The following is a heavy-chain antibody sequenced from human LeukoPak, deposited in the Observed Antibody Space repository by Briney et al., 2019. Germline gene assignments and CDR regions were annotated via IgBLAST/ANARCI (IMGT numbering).Heavy chain of an antibody. CDR2: ISYDGSNK. CDR3: ASGGSSLRDPPDY. J-gene: IGHJ4*02. Sequence: PGRSLRLSCAASGFTFSSYGMHWVRQAPGKGLEWVAVISYDGSNKYYADSVKGRFTISRDNSKNTLYLQMNSLRAEDTAVYYCASGGSSLRDPPDYWGQGTLVTVSS. V-gene: IGHV3-30*03. CDR1: GFTFSSYG. D-gene: IGHD3-16*01.